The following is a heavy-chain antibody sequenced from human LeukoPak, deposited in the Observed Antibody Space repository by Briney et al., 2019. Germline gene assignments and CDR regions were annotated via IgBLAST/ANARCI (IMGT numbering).Heavy chain of an antibody. CDR3: ARARSSFTNWFDP. Sequence: ASVKVSCKASGYTFTGYYMHWVRQAPGQGLEWMGWINPNSGGTNYAQKFQGRVTMTRDTSISTAYMELSRLRSEDTAVYYCARARSSFTNWFDPWGQGTLVTVSS. CDR2: INPNSGGT. V-gene: IGHV1-2*02. D-gene: IGHD2-2*01. J-gene: IGHJ5*02. CDR1: GYTFTGYY.